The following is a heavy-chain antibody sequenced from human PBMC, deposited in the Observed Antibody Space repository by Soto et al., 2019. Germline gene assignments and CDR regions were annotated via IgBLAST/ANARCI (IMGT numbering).Heavy chain of an antibody. D-gene: IGHD3-10*01. CDR2: INPSGGST. CDR3: ARGGVFTGADGAFAI. Sequence: QVQLVQSGAEVKKAGASVKVSCKASGYTFTSYYMHWVRQAPGQGLEWMGIINPSGGSTSYAQKFQGRVTMTRDTSTSTVYMELSSLRSEDTAVHYCARGGVFTGADGAFAIWGQGTMVTVSS. CDR1: GYTFTSYY. V-gene: IGHV1-46*01. J-gene: IGHJ3*02.